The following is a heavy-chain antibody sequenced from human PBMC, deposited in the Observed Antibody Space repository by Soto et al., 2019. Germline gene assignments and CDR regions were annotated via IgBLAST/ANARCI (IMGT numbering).Heavy chain of an antibody. J-gene: IGHJ6*02. CDR1: GGSFSGYD. D-gene: IGHD3-9*01. CDR3: ARGRLENDILTGYPMAYGMDV. V-gene: IGHV4-34*01. CDR2: INHSGST. Sequence: SETLSLTCAVYGGSFSGYDWSWIRQPPGKGLEWIGEINHSGSTNYNPSLKSRVTISVDTSKNQFSLKLSSVTAADTAVYYCARGRLENDILTGYPMAYGMDVWGQGTTVTVSS.